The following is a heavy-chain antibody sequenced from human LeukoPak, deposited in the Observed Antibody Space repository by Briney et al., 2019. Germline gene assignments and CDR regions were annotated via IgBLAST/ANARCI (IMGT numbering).Heavy chain of an antibody. Sequence: SETLSLTCTVSADSISSYYWSWIRQPPGQGLEWIGYISYSGSTNYTPSLKSRVTISVDTSKNQFSLKLRSVTAADTAVYYCAREGYAPFDYWGQGTLVTVSS. CDR1: ADSISSYY. J-gene: IGHJ4*02. D-gene: IGHD2-2*01. CDR3: AREGYAPFDY. V-gene: IGHV4-59*12. CDR2: ISYSGST.